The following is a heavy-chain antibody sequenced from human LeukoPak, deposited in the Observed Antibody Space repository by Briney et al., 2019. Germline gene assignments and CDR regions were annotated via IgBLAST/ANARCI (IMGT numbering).Heavy chain of an antibody. V-gene: IGHV4-59*01. D-gene: IGHD3-10*01. Sequence: ASETLSLTRTVSGGSISSYYWSWIRQPPGKGLEWIGYIYYSGSTNYNPSLKSRVTISVDTSKNQFSLKLSSVTAADTAVYYCASYGSGSYYMGFDYWGQGTPVTVSS. CDR2: IYYSGST. CDR3: ASYGSGSYYMGFDY. J-gene: IGHJ4*02. CDR1: GGSISSYY.